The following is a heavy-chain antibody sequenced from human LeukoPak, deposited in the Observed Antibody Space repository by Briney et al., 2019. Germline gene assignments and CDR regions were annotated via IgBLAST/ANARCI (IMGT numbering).Heavy chain of an antibody. Sequence: SETLSLTCAVYGGSFSGYYWSWIRQPPGKGLEWIGEINHSGSTNYNPSLKSRVTISVDTSKNQFSLKLSSVTAADTAVYYCARGSDWFDPWGQGTLVTVSS. J-gene: IGHJ5*02. CDR3: ARGSDWFDP. CDR1: GGSFSGYY. CDR2: INHSGST. V-gene: IGHV4-34*01.